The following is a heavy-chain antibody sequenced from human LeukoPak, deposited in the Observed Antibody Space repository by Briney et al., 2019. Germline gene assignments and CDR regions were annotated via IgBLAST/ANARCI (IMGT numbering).Heavy chain of an antibody. Sequence: ASVKVSCKAFGYTFTGYYMHWVRQAPGQGLEWMGWINPNSGGTNYAQKFQGRVTMTRDTSISTAYMELSRLRSDDTAVYYCARGIWFGELLNGDNWFDPWGQGTLVTVSS. D-gene: IGHD3-10*01. CDR1: GYTFTGYY. V-gene: IGHV1-2*02. CDR3: ARGIWFGELLNGDNWFDP. CDR2: INPNSGGT. J-gene: IGHJ5*02.